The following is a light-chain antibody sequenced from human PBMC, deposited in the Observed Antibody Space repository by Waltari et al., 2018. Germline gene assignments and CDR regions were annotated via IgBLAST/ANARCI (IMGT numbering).Light chain of an antibody. CDR1: SSDVGCYNY. J-gene: IGLJ2*01. CDR3: SSYTSISTPVV. CDR2: DVS. V-gene: IGLV2-14*03. Sequence: QSALTQPASVSGSPGQSITISCIGTSSDVGCYNYVSWYQQHPGKVPKLLIYDVSNRPSGVSNRFSGSKSGNTASLTISGLQAEDEADYYCSSYTSISTPVVFGGGTKLTVL.